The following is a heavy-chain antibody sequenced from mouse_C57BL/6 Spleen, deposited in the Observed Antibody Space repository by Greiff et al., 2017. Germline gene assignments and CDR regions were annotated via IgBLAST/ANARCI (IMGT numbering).Heavy chain of an antibody. Sequence: QVQLKQSGPELVKPGASVKISCKASGYAFSSSWMNWVKQRPGKGLEWIGRIYPGDGDTTYNGKFKGKATLTADKSSSTAYMQLSSLTSEDSAVYFCARGDDYDVDFDYWGQGTTLTVSS. D-gene: IGHD2-4*01. CDR1: GYAFSSSW. CDR3: ARGDDYDVDFDY. CDR2: IYPGDGDT. V-gene: IGHV1-82*01. J-gene: IGHJ2*01.